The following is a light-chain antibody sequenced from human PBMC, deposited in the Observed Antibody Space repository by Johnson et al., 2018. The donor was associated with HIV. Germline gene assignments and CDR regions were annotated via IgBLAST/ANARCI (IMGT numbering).Light chain of an antibody. J-gene: IGLJ1*01. CDR1: SSNIGSNS. CDR2: SNN. V-gene: IGLV1-44*01. CDR3: GAWDTSLSAGGV. Sequence: QSVLTQPPSASGTPGQRVTISCSGSSSNIGSNSVNWYQQLPGTAPKLLIYSNNQRPSGVPDRFSGSKSGTSASLGITGLQTGDEADYYCGAWDTSLSAGGVFGTGTKVTGL.